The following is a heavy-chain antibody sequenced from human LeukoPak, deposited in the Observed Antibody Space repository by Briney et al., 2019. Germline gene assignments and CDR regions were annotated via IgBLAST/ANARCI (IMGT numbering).Heavy chain of an antibody. V-gene: IGHV1-69*01. D-gene: IGHD3-3*01. Sequence: SVKVSCKASGGTFISYAISWVRQAPGQGLEWMGGIIPIFGTANYAQKFQGRVTITADESTSTAYMELSSLRSEDTAVYYCASGFLTIFGRVTYMDVWGKGTTVTVSS. CDR1: GGTFISYA. CDR2: IIPIFGTA. CDR3: ASGFLTIFGRVTYMDV. J-gene: IGHJ6*03.